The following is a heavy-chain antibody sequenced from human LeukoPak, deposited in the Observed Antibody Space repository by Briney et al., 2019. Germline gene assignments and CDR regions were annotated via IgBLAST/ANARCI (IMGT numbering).Heavy chain of an antibody. CDR1: GYTFTSYG. D-gene: IGHD3-22*01. V-gene: IGHV1-18*01. CDR3: ARNYDSSGYEDNWFDP. Sequence: ASVKVSCKASGYTFTSYGISWVRQAPGQGLEWMGWISAYNGNTNYAQKLQGRVTMTTDTSTSTAYMELRSLRSDDTAVYYCARNYDSSGYEDNWFDPWGQGTLVTVSS. J-gene: IGHJ5*02. CDR2: ISAYNGNT.